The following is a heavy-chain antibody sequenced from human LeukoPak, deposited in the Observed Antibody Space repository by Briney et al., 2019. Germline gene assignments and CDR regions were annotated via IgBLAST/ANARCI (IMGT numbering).Heavy chain of an antibody. Sequence: PGGSLRLSCAASGFTFSSYSMNWVRQAPGKGLEWVSYISSSSSTIYYADSVKGRFTISRDNAKNSLYLQMNSLRAEDTAVYYCARELMRIAVAGGDYWGQGTLVTVSS. J-gene: IGHJ4*02. D-gene: IGHD6-19*01. CDR2: ISSSSSTI. V-gene: IGHV3-48*01. CDR1: GFTFSSYS. CDR3: ARELMRIAVAGGDY.